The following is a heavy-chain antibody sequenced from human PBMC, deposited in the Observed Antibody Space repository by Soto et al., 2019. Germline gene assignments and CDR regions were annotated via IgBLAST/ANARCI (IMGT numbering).Heavy chain of an antibody. J-gene: IGHJ5*02. CDR2: ISGSGSKT. CDR3: AKDSLNYYYSSGPCDP. V-gene: IGHV3-23*01. CDR1: GFTFSSYA. Sequence: EVQLLESGGGLVQPGGSLRLSCAASGFTFSSYAMSWVRQAPGKGLEWVSTISGSGSKTYYADSVKGRFTISKDNSKSTLNLQMNSLRAEDTAVYYCAKDSLNYYYSSGPCDPWGQGTLVTVSS. D-gene: IGHD3-10*01.